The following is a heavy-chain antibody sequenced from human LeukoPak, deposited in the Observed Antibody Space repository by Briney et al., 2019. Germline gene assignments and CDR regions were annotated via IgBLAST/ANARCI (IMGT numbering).Heavy chain of an antibody. CDR1: GFAFSFSASG. J-gene: IGHJ4*02. CDR2: IQNDATEK. Sequence: GGSLRLSCTAPGFAFSFSASGIHWVRQAPGKGLEWVAFIQNDATEKSYADSVKGRCTTSRDNSKKAVYLQMNSLRAEDTAVYYCALRGVTFDYWGQGTLVTVSS. CDR3: ALRGVTFDY. D-gene: IGHD3-16*02. V-gene: IGHV3-30*02.